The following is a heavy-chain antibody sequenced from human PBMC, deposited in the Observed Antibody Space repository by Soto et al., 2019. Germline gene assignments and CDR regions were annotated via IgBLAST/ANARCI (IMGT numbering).Heavy chain of an antibody. CDR3: ARGLATLPVFAFDV. CDR2: IYWNDDK. J-gene: IGHJ3*01. CDR1: GISLSTSGVG. Sequence: QITVKGSGPTLVKPTQTLTLTCSLSGISLSTSGVGLGWIRQTPGKALEWLALIYWNDDKHYTSSPKSMLNITKDTSKNQAVLTVTNMDPVDTATYYCARGLATLPVFAFDVWGQGTVVTVSS. D-gene: IGHD6-6*01. V-gene: IGHV2-5*01.